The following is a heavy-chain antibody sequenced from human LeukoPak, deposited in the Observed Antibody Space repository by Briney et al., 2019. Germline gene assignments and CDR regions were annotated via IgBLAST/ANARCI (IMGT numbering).Heavy chain of an antibody. D-gene: IGHD3-10*01. CDR1: GGTFSSYA. J-gene: IGHJ6*02. CDR3: ARDGGYYGSGLDRNYYYYYGMDV. CDR2: IIPIFGTA. Sequence: GSSVKVSCKASGGTFSSYAISWVRQAPGQGLEWMGGIIPIFGTASYAQKFQGRVTITADESTSTAYMELSSLRSEDTAVYYCARDGGYYGSGLDRNYYYYYGMDVWGQGTTVTVSS. V-gene: IGHV1-69*01.